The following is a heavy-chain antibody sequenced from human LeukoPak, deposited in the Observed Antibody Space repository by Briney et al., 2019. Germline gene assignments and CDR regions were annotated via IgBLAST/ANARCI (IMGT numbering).Heavy chain of an antibody. J-gene: IGHJ4*02. CDR1: GGSFSGYY. V-gene: IGHV4-34*01. D-gene: IGHD3-22*01. Sequence: SETLSLTCAVYGGSFSGYYWSWIRQPPGKGLEWIGEINHSGSTNYNPSLKSRVTISVDTSKNQFSLKLSSVTAADTAVYYCVRLGSGYYSDYFDYWGQGTLVTVSS. CDR3: VRLGSGYYSDYFDY. CDR2: INHSGST.